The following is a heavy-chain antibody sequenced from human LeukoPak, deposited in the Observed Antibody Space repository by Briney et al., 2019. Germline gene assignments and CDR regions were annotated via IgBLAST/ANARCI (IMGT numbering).Heavy chain of an antibody. CDR1: GFTFSSYG. J-gene: IGHJ4*02. CDR2: IPYDGSNK. V-gene: IGHV3-30*18. CDR3: AKAHGSGEAEDY. D-gene: IGHD3-10*01. Sequence: PGGSLRLSCAASGFTFSSYGMHWVRQAPGKGLEWVAVIPYDGSNKYYADSVKGRFTISRDNSKNTLYLQMNSLRAEDTAVYYCAKAHGSGEAEDYWGQGTLVTVSS.